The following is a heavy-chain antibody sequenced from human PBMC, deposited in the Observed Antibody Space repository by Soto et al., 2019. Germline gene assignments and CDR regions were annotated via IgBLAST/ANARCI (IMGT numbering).Heavy chain of an antibody. D-gene: IGHD1-26*01. CDR3: AKRGILGAQGMAYFDL. V-gene: IGHV3-30*18. CDR2: ITPDGTEQ. J-gene: IGHJ2*01. CDR1: GFTFNTYA. Sequence: QVQLMESGGGVVQPGRSLRLSCAASGFTFNTYAMHWVRQAPGKGLEWVAVITPDGTEQYYADSVKGRFTISRDNSKNTRYLHMNSLGLEDMSIYHCAKRGILGAQGMAYFDLWGRGTLVTVSS.